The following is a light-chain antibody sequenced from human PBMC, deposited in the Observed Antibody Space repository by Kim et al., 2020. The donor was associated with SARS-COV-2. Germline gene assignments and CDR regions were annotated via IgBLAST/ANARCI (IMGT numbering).Light chain of an antibody. Sequence: APGETARITCGENNIGTKSVHWYQQKPGQAPVLVIFYDSDRPSGIPERFSGSNSVNTATLTISRVQAGDEADFYCQVWDSDSDHPVFGGGTQLTVL. CDR3: QVWDSDSDHPV. CDR1: NIGTKS. V-gene: IGLV3-21*04. CDR2: YDS. J-gene: IGLJ3*02.